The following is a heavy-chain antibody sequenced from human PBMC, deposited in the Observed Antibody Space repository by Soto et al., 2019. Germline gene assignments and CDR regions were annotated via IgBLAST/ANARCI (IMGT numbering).Heavy chain of an antibody. CDR2: INPKNGTT. V-gene: IGHV1-18*01. D-gene: IGHD2-2*01. CDR1: GYTFTSYG. CDR3: ARESHCGSNSCYFDH. J-gene: IGHJ4*02. Sequence: GASVKVSCKASGYTFTSYGISWVRQAPGQGLEWMGWINPKNGTTNYAQKLQGWVTMTRDESTSTVYMEVKSLRSDDTAVYYCARESHCGSNSCYFDHWGQGTPVTVSS.